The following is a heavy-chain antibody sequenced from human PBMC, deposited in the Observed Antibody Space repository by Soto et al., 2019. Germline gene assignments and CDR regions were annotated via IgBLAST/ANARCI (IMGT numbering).Heavy chain of an antibody. CDR2: ISAYNGNT. CDR3: ARDLAAGTCDY. J-gene: IGHJ4*02. V-gene: IGHV1-18*01. Sequence: ASVNVSCKASGYGFSSYAISWVRQAPGQGLEWMGWISAYNGNTNYAQKLQGRVTMTTDTSTSTAYMELRSLRSDDTAVYYCARDLAAGTCDYWGQGTLVTVSS. CDR1: GYGFSSYA. D-gene: IGHD6-13*01.